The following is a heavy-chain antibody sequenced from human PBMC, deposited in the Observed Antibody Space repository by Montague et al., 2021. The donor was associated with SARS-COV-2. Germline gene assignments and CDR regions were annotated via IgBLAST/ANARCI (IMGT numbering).Heavy chain of an antibody. CDR3: AEGEWELPNY. CDR1: GYSISSGYY. CDR2: IYHSGST. Sequence: SETLSLTCTVSGYSISSGYYWGWIRQPPGKGLEWIGSIYHSGSTXYNPSLKSRVTISADTSKNQFSLKLSSVTAADTAVYYCAEGEWELPNYWGQGTLVTVSS. J-gene: IGHJ4*02. D-gene: IGHD1-26*01. V-gene: IGHV4-38-2*02.